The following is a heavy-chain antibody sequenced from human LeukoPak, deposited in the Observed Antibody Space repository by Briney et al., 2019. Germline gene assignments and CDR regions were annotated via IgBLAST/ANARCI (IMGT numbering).Heavy chain of an antibody. J-gene: IGHJ6*02. CDR1: GGSISGYY. V-gene: IGHV4-59*01. D-gene: IGHD3-16*01. CDR3: VRFGVNYDMDV. Sequence: PSETLSLTCSVSGGSISGYYWTWVRQPPGKGLEWNGQIHYSGRADYNPSLKSRITMSVDTSRNQIPLKLSSVTAADTAIYYCVRFGVNYDMDVWGQGTTVTVFS. CDR2: IHYSGRA.